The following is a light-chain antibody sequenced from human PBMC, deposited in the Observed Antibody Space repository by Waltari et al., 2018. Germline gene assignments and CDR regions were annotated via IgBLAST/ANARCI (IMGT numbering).Light chain of an antibody. V-gene: IGLV2-23*01. CDR3: CSYASGSTII. Sequence: QSALTQPASVSGSPGQSITISCTGTSNDVGSYNLVSWYQRHPGKAPELLSYEGSKRPSGVSNRFAGSKSGNTASLTISGLQAEDDADYFCCSYASGSTIIFGGGTKLTVL. J-gene: IGLJ2*01. CDR1: SNDVGSYNL. CDR2: EGS.